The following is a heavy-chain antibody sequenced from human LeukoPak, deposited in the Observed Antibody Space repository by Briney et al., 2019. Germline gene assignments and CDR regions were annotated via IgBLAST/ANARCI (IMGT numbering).Heavy chain of an antibody. CDR3: ASGSNGG. J-gene: IGHJ4*02. V-gene: IGHV3-9*01. Sequence: GGSLRLSCAASGFTFDDYAMHWVRQAPGKGLEWVSGISWNSGSIGYADSVKGRFTISRDNAKNSLYLQMNSLRAEDTAVYYCASGSNGGWGQGTLVTVSS. CDR2: ISWNSGSI. CDR1: GFTFDDYA. D-gene: IGHD1-26*01.